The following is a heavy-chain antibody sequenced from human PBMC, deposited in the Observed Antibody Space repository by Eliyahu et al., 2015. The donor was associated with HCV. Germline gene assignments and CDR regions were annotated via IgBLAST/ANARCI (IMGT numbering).Heavy chain of an antibody. Sequence: VQLVESGGGLVQPGGSLRLSCAASGFSFSDHYMDWXRQAPGKGLEWIGRTTNRVNSYTTYAASVKGRFTISRDDSKSSLYLQMNSLKTEDTAVYYCARDSSASMDVWGQGTTVTVS. CDR1: GFSFSDHY. V-gene: IGHV3-72*01. CDR3: ARDSSASMDV. CDR2: TTNRVNSYTT. J-gene: IGHJ6*02. D-gene: IGHD2-2*01.